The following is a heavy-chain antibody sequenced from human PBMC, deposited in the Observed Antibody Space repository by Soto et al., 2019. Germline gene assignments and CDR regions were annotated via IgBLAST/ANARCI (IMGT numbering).Heavy chain of an antibody. J-gene: IGHJ4*02. Sequence: ASVKVSCKASGYTFTSYYMHWVRQAPGQGLEWMGIINPSGGSTSYAQKFQGRVTMTRDTSTSTVYMELSSLRSEDTAVYYCARDGPTLGYDFWSGPIPQWIDYWGQGTLVTVSS. CDR1: GYTFTSYY. D-gene: IGHD3-3*01. CDR2: INPSGGST. CDR3: ARDGPTLGYDFWSGPIPQWIDY. V-gene: IGHV1-46*01.